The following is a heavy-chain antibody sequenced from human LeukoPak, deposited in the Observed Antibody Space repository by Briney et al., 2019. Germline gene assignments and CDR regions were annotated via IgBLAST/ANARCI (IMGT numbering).Heavy chain of an antibody. V-gene: IGHV3-21*01. CDR1: GFTFSSYS. CDR2: ISSSSSYI. Sequence: GGSLRLSCGASGFTFSSYSMNWVRQAPGKGLEWVSSISSSSSYIYYADSVKGRFTISRDNAKNSLYLQMNSLRAEDTGVYYCARVDSSGWYRPPDYWGLGTLVTVSS. J-gene: IGHJ4*02. CDR3: ARVDSSGWYRPPDY. D-gene: IGHD6-19*01.